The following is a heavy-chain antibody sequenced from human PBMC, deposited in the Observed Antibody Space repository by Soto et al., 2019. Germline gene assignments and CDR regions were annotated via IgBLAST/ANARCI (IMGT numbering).Heavy chain of an antibody. J-gene: IGHJ6*02. CDR3: ATSYCGNECQPNRAFYYFGWDV. CDR1: GGPFSDFT. CDR2: IIPILEAT. Sequence: QVQLVQSGAEVRKPGSSVKVSCRASGGPFSDFTVTWVRQAPGQGLEWMGGIIPILEATKYAQTFQDRVTFTADESTSTVFMELSSLRSEDTAVYFCATSYCGNECQPNRAFYYFGWDVWGQGTTVTVSS. D-gene: IGHD2-21*01. V-gene: IGHV1-69*01.